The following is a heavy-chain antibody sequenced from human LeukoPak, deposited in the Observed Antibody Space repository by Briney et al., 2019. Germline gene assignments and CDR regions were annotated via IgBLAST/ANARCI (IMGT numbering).Heavy chain of an antibody. Sequence: GGSLRLSRAASGFTVSSKYMSWVRQAPGKGLEWVSVIYSGGSTYYADSVKGRFTISRDNSKNMLYLQMNSLRAEDTAVYYCAYYHVNEEPPTFWGQGTLVTVSS. D-gene: IGHD1-1*01. J-gene: IGHJ4*02. CDR1: GFTVSSKY. CDR3: AYYHVNEEPPTF. V-gene: IGHV3-53*05. CDR2: IYSGGST.